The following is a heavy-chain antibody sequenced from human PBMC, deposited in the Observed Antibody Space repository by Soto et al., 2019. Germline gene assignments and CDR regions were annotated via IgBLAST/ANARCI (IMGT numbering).Heavy chain of an antibody. Sequence: KPSETLSLTCTVSGGSISSYYWSWIRQPPGKGLEWIGYIYYSGSTNYNPSLKSRVTISVDTSKNQFSLKLSSVTAADTAVYYCARDRSEQSSGWADYFDYWGQGTLVTSPQ. V-gene: IGHV4-59*01. D-gene: IGHD6-19*01. CDR1: GGSISSYY. CDR3: ARDRSEQSSGWADYFDY. CDR2: IYYSGST. J-gene: IGHJ4*02.